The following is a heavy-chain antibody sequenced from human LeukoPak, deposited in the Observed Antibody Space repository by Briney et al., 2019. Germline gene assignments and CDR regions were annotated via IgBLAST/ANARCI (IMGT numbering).Heavy chain of an antibody. Sequence: ASVKVSCTASGYTFTGYYMHWVRQAPGPGLEWMGWINPNSGGTNYAQKFRGRVTMTRDTSISTAYMELSRLRSDDTAVYYCARENDWFDSWVQGTLVTVSS. CDR2: INPNSGGT. CDR3: ARENDWFDS. CDR1: GYTFTGYY. V-gene: IGHV1-2*02. J-gene: IGHJ5*01.